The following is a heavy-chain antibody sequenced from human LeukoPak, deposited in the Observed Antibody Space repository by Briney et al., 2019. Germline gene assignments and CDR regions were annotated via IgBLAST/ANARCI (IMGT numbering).Heavy chain of an antibody. Sequence: SVKVSCKASGGTFSSYAISWVRQAPGQGLEWMGGIIPIFGTANYAQKFQGRVTITADESTSTAYMELSSLRSEDTAVYYCARLTGGYSYGQNDYWGQGTLVTVFS. D-gene: IGHD5-18*01. J-gene: IGHJ4*02. CDR3: ARLTGGYSYGQNDY. CDR1: GGTFSSYA. V-gene: IGHV1-69*01. CDR2: IIPIFGTA.